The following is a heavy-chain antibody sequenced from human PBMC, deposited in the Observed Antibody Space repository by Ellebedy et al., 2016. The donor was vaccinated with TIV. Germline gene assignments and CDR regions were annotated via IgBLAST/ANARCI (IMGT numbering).Heavy chain of an antibody. D-gene: IGHD2-21*01. CDR1: GFTFSSYS. J-gene: IGHJ6*02. Sequence: GESLKISXAASGFTFSSYSMNWVRQAPGKGLEWLSYISSSSSTIYYADSVKGRFTISRDNAKKSVYLQMNSLRDEDTAVYYCATRVWQDPMDVWGQGTTVTVSS. CDR2: ISSSSSTI. CDR3: ATRVWQDPMDV. V-gene: IGHV3-48*02.